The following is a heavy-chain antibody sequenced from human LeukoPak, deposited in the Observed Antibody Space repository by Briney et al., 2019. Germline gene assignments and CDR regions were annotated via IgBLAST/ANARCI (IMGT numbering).Heavy chain of an antibody. V-gene: IGHV4-38-2*02. D-gene: IGHD3-22*01. CDR3: ASRFYDSSGYQGHRQFTYNWFDP. Sequence: PSETLSLTCTVSGYSISSGYYWGWIRQPPGKGLEWIGSIYHSGSTYYNPSLKSRVTISVDTSKNQFSLKLSSVTAADTAVYYCASRFYDSSGYQGHRQFTYNWFDPWGQGTLVTVSS. CDR1: GYSISSGYY. J-gene: IGHJ5*02. CDR2: IYHSGST.